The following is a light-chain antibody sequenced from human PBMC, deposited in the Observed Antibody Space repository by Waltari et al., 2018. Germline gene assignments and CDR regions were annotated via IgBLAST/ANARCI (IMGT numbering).Light chain of an antibody. CDR2: TDH. V-gene: IGLV1-44*01. Sequence: QSVLTQPPSAAGTPGQRVTMSCSGNSPNTGSNTVHWYQQHPGTAPKLLIYTDHQRPSGVPDRFSGSKSGTSASLAISGLQSEDEADYYCAAWDDSLNGVVFGGGTKLTVL. J-gene: IGLJ2*01. CDR1: SPNTGSNT. CDR3: AAWDDSLNGVV.